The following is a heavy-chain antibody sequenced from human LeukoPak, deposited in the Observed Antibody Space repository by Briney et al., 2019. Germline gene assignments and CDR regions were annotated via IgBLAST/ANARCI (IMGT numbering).Heavy chain of an antibody. CDR3: AKDAFSGGPYYYDSSGYPDY. CDR1: GFTFSSYG. D-gene: IGHD3-22*01. J-gene: IGHJ4*02. V-gene: IGHV3-30*02. Sequence: PGGSLRLSCAASGFTFSSYGMHWVRQAPGKGLEWVAFIRYDGSNKYYADSVKGRFTISRDNSKNTLYLQMNSLRAEDTALYYCAKDAFSGGPYYYDSSGYPDYWGQGTLVTVSS. CDR2: IRYDGSNK.